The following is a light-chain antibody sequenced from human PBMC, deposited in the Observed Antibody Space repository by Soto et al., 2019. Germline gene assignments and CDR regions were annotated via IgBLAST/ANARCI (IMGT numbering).Light chain of an antibody. V-gene: IGKV1-39*01. J-gene: IGKJ4*01. Sequence: DIQMTQSPSSLSASIGDRVTITCRAGQSIDNYLNWYQQIPGKAPKVLIFGASSLHTGVPSRFSGSGSGTDFTLTITSLQVEDFAIYFCQQSFLTPFTFGGGSRV. CDR3: QQSFLTPFT. CDR1: QSIDNY. CDR2: GAS.